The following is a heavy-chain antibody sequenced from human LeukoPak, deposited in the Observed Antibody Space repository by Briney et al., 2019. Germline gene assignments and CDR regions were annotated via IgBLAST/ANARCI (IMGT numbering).Heavy chain of an antibody. CDR2: IYYSGST. V-gene: IGHV4-59*01. CDR1: GGSISSYY. CDR3: ASRIAAAGMYYYYGMDV. D-gene: IGHD6-13*01. Sequence: SETLSLTCTVSGGSISSYYWSWIRQPPGKGLEWIGYIYYSGSTNYNPSLKSRVTISVDTSKNQFSQKLSSVTAADTAVYYCASRIAAAGMYYYYGMDVWGQGTTVTVSS. J-gene: IGHJ6*02.